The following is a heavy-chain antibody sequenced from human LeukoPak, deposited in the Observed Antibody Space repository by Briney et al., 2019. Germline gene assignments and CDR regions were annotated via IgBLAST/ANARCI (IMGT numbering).Heavy chain of an antibody. CDR2: IYHSGNT. D-gene: IGHD3-10*01. CDR1: GGSISSSNW. V-gene: IGHV4-4*02. J-gene: IGHJ4*02. Sequence: SGTLSLTCAVSGGSISSSNWWSWVRQPPGKGLEWVGEIYHSGNTNYNPSLKSRVTISVDTSKNQFSLKLSSVTAADTAVYYCARAMGRGGYFDYWGQGTLVTVSS. CDR3: ARAMGRGGYFDY.